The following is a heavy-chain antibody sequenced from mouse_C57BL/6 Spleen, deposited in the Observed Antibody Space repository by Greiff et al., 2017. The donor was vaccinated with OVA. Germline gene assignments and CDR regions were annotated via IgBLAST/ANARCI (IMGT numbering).Heavy chain of an antibody. CDR1: GFTFSDYY. Sequence: EVKLMESEGGLVQPGSSLKLSCTASGFTFSDYYMAWVRQVPAKGLEWVANINYDGSSTYYLDSLKSRFIISRDNAKNILYLQMSSLKSEDTATYYCARVMVTNDYSMDYWGQGTSVTVSS. D-gene: IGHD2-2*01. V-gene: IGHV5-16*01. CDR2: INYDGSST. J-gene: IGHJ4*01. CDR3: ARVMVTNDYSMDY.